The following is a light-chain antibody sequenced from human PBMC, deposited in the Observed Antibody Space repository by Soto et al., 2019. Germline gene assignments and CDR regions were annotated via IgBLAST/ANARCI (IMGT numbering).Light chain of an antibody. V-gene: IGLV2-11*01. CDR3: CSYPVRFYV. Sequence: QSALTQPRSVSGSPGQSVTISCTATSSDVGGYNSVSWYQQHPGKAPKLMIYDVSKRPSGVPDRFSGSKSGNTASLTISGLQAEDEADYYCCSYPVRFYVFGTGTKVTVL. J-gene: IGLJ1*01. CDR1: SSDVGGYNS. CDR2: DVS.